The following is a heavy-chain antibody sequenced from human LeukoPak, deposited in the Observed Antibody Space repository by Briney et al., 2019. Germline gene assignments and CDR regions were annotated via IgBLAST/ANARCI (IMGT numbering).Heavy chain of an antibody. J-gene: IGHJ3*02. Sequence: SETLSLTCAVYGGSFSGYYWSWIRQPPGKGLEWIGEINHSGSTNYNPSLKSRVTISVDTSKNQFSLKLSSVTAADTAVYYCARGLGDAASDTFDIWGQGTMVTVSS. D-gene: IGHD3-16*01. V-gene: IGHV4-34*01. CDR2: INHSGST. CDR3: ARGLGDAASDTFDI. CDR1: GGSFSGYY.